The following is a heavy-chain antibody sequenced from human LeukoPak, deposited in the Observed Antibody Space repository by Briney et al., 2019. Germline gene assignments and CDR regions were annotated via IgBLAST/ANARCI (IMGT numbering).Heavy chain of an antibody. CDR3: ARVDYYYYGMDV. CDR1: GFTVSSNY. V-gene: IGHV3-66*01. CDR2: IYSGGST. Sequence: GGSLRLSCAASGFTVSSNYMSWVRQAPGKGLEWVSVIYSGGSTYYAGSVKGRFTISRDNSKNTLYLQMNSLRAEDTAVYYCARVDYYYYGMDVWGQGTTVTVSS. J-gene: IGHJ6*02.